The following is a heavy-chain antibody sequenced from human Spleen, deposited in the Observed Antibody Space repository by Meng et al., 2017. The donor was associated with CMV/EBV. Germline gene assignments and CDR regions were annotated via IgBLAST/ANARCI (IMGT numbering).Heavy chain of an antibody. CDR2: IYPGDSDT. CDR3: ARGPYSSSWYFYY. J-gene: IGHJ4*02. CDR1: GYSFTTYW. Sequence: GESLKISCKGSGYSFTTYWIGWVRQMPGKGLEWMGIIYPGDSDTRYSPSFQGQVTISADKSISTAYLQWSSLKASDTAMYHCARGPYSSSWYFYYWGQGTLVTVSS. V-gene: IGHV5-51*01. D-gene: IGHD6-13*01.